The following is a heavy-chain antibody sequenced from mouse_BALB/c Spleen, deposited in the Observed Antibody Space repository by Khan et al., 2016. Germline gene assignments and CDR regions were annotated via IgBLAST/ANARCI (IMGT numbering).Heavy chain of an antibody. Sequence: IQLVQSGAELVKPGASVKLSCTASGFNIKDTYMHWVKQRPEQGLEWIGRIDPANGNTKYDPKFQGKATITADTSSNTAYLQLSSLTSEDTAVYYCANYGSSYWCFDVWGAGTTVTVSS. D-gene: IGHD1-1*01. V-gene: IGHV14-3*02. CDR3: ANYGSSYWCFDV. CDR2: IDPANGNT. CDR1: GFNIKDTY. J-gene: IGHJ1*01.